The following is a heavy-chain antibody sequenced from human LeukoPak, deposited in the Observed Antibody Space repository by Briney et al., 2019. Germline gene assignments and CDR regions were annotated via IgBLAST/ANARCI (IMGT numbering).Heavy chain of an antibody. Sequence: SETLSLTCTVSGGSISSGGYYWSWIRQHPGKGLEWIGYIYYSGSTNYNPSLKSRVTISVDTSKNQFSLKLSSVTAADTAVYYCARFYDSSAWFDPWGQGTLVTVSS. CDR2: IYYSGST. V-gene: IGHV4-61*08. D-gene: IGHD3-22*01. J-gene: IGHJ5*02. CDR1: GGSISSGGYY. CDR3: ARFYDSSAWFDP.